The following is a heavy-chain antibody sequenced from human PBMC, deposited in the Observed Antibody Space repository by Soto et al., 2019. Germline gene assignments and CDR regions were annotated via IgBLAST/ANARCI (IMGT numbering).Heavy chain of an antibody. CDR1: GDSISSYY. D-gene: IGHD3-9*01. CDR2: IFYSGTT. V-gene: IGHV4-59*01. CDR3: ARDSGLTGTGGLFDN. J-gene: IGHJ4*02. Sequence: SETLSLTCTVSGDSISSYYWSWIRQPPGKGLEWIGYIFYSGTTNYDPSLKSRVTMSADTSKNQISLNLSFVTAADTAIYYCARDSGLTGTGGLFDNWGQGILVTVS.